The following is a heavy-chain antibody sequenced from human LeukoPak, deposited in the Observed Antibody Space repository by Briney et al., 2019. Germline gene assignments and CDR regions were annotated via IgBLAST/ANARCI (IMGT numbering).Heavy chain of an antibody. V-gene: IGHV3-33*01. J-gene: IGHJ4*02. CDR2: IWFDGSNK. CDR1: GFTFSSYG. D-gene: IGHD7-27*01. Sequence: GRSLRLSCAASGFTFSSYGMHWVRQAPGKGLEWVAVIWFDGSNKYYADSVKGRFTISRDNSKNTPYLQMNSLRAEDTAVYYCARDRDWGCSYCSYWGQGTLVTVSS. CDR3: ARDRDWGCSYCSY.